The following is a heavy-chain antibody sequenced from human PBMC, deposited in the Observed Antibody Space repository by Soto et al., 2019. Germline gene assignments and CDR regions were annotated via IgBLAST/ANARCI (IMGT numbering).Heavy chain of an antibody. V-gene: IGHV3-23*01. Sequence: GSLRLSCAASGFTFNNFAMTWVRQAPGKGLEWVSAISGGGDTTSYADSVKGRFTVSRDGSKNTLYLQMSSLRAEDTALYYCAKGRGGSGSLTPRVDFWGQGTLVTVSS. CDR3: AKGRGGSGSLTPRVDF. D-gene: IGHD3-10*01. CDR1: GFTFNNFA. CDR2: ISGGGDTT. J-gene: IGHJ4*02.